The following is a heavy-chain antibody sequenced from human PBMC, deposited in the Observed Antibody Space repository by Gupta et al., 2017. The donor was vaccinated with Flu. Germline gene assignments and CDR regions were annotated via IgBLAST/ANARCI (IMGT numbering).Heavy chain of an antibody. Sequence: YAMSWFRQAPGKGLEWVGLIRSKAYSEPTEYAAFVKGRFTISRDDSKSITYLQINSLKTEDTAVYDCTTYVLGATLSSFDYWGQGTRVTISS. CDR2: IRSKAYSEPT. CDR3: TTYVLGATLSSFDY. V-gene: IGHV3-49*03. CDR1: YA. D-gene: IGHD1-26*01. J-gene: IGHJ4*02.